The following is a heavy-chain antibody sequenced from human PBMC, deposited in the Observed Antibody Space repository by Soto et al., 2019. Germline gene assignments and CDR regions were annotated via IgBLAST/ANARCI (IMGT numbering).Heavy chain of an antibody. CDR3: ARVPAGPGYYYYGMDV. J-gene: IGHJ6*02. Sequence: QVQLVQSGAEVKKTGSSVKVSCKASGGTFSSYAISWVRQAPGQGLEWMGGIIPIFGTANYAQKFQGRVTITADESTSTAYMELSSLRSEDTAVYYCARVPAGPGYYYYGMDVWGQGTTVTVSS. V-gene: IGHV1-69*01. D-gene: IGHD2-2*01. CDR1: GGTFSSYA. CDR2: IIPIFGTA.